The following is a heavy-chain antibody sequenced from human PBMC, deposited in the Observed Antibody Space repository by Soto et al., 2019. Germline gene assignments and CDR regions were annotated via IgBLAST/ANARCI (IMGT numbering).Heavy chain of an antibody. CDR1: GFPFSRSF. CDR3: VRDPGPFISTWSYRFDA. V-gene: IGHV3-74*01. CDR2: GNTDGSAT. D-gene: IGHD2-2*01. Sequence: EVQLVESGGALVRPGGSLILACAASGFPFSRSFMQWDRQAPGKWLVWVARGNTDGSATVYAGSVKGRFTIPRDNVRNPGSLEMNDLRAEDTAVYFCVRDPGPFISTWSYRFDAWGQGTLVTVSS. J-gene: IGHJ5*02.